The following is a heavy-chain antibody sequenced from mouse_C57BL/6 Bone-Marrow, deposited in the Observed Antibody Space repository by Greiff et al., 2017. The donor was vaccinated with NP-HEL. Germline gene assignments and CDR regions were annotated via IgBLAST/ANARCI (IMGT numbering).Heavy chain of an antibody. D-gene: IGHD1-1*01. V-gene: IGHV1-82*01. CDR2: IYPGDGDT. CDR3: ARGGVVATDYAMDY. Sequence: VQLQQSGPELVKPGASVKISCKASGYAFSSSWMNWVKQRPGKGLEWIGRIYPGDGDTNYNGKFKGKATLTADKSSSTAYMQLSSLTSEDSAVYFCARGGVVATDYAMDYWGQGTSVTVSS. CDR1: GYAFSSSW. J-gene: IGHJ4*01.